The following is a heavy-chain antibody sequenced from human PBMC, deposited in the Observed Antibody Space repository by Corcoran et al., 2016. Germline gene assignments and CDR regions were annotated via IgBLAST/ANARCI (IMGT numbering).Heavy chain of an antibody. CDR2: IRSKGYGGTI. D-gene: IGHD2-21*02. V-gene: IGHV3-49*05. CDR1: GFTFGDYA. J-gene: IGHJ4*02. CDR3: TRDGCGGDCAPGWD. Sequence: EVQLVESGGGLVKPGRSLRLSCTASGFTFGDYAVTWFRQAPGNGLACVCFIRSKGYGGTIEYAASVKGIFTISRDDSKSIAYLQMNILKTEDTAVYYCTRDGCGGDCAPGWDWGQGTLVTVSS.